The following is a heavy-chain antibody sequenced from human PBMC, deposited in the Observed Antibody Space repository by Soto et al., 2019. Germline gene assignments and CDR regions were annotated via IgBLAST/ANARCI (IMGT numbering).Heavy chain of an antibody. CDR2: ISASGYSA. Sequence: ESGGGLVQPGGSLRLSCAASELAFSNYVMTWVRQAPGKGLEWVSVISASGYSAYYGGAVKGRFTTSRDNSKSTLYLQMNRLRADDTAVYYCAKGEQLWDPFDSWGQGTLVTVSS. D-gene: IGHD6-13*01. CDR1: ELAFSNYV. CDR3: AKGEQLWDPFDS. J-gene: IGHJ4*02. V-gene: IGHV3-23*01.